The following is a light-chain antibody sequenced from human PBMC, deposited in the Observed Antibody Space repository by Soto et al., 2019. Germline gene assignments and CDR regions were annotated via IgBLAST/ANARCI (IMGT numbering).Light chain of an antibody. CDR2: DVR. Sequence: QSVLTQPASVSGSHVQSITISCTGTSSDVGGYNYVSWYQQHPGKAPKLMIYDVRNRASGASNRFSGSKSGNTASLTISGLQAEDEADYYCTSYTSSSTLYVFGTGTKVTVL. CDR1: SSDVGGYNY. CDR3: TSYTSSSTLYV. J-gene: IGLJ1*01. V-gene: IGLV2-14*01.